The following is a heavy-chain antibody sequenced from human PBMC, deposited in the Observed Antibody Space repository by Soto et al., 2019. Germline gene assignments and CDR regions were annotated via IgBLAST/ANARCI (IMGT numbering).Heavy chain of an antibody. D-gene: IGHD2-15*01. Sequence: ASVKVSCKASGYTFTSYDINWVRQATGQGLEWMGWMNPNSGNTGYAQKFQGRVTMTRNTSISTAYMELSSLRSEDTAVYYCAREYCSGGSCYWGYWGQGTLVTVSS. J-gene: IGHJ4*02. V-gene: IGHV1-8*01. CDR3: AREYCSGGSCYWGY. CDR2: MNPNSGNT. CDR1: GYTFTSYD.